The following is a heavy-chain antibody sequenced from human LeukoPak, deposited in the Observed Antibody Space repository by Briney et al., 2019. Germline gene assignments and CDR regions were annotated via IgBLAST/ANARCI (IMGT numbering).Heavy chain of an antibody. CDR3: AKNKKGDRYTYGHDY. D-gene: IGHD5-18*01. Sequence: GSLRLSCAASGFTFSSYSMNWVRQAPGKGLEWVSAISGSGGSTYYADSVKGRFTISRDNSKNTLYLQMNSLRAEDTAVYYCAKNKKGDRYTYGHDYWGQGTLVTVSS. J-gene: IGHJ4*02. CDR2: ISGSGGST. CDR1: GFTFSSYS. V-gene: IGHV3-23*01.